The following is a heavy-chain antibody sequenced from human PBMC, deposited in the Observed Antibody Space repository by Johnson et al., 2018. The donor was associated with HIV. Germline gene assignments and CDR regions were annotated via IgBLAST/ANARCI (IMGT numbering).Heavy chain of an antibody. D-gene: IGHD1-14*01. J-gene: IGHJ3*02. V-gene: IGHV3-33*01. CDR3: ARGRATGRGRSAFDI. Sequence: QVRLVESGGGVVQPGRSLRLSCVASGFTFSSYGMHWVRQAPGKGLEWVAVIWYDGSNKYYADSVKGRFTISRDHAKNSLYLQMNSLRAEDTALYYCARGRATGRGRSAFDIWGQGTMVTVSS. CDR1: GFTFSSYG. CDR2: IWYDGSNK.